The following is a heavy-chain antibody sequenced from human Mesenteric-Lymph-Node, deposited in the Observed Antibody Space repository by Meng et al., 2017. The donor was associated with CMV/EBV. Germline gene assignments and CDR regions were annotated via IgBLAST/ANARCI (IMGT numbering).Heavy chain of an antibody. J-gene: IGHJ3*02. CDR2: IIPIFGTA. V-gene: IGHV1-69*06. CDR1: GGTFSSYA. CDR3: ARERVVITMDDAFDI. D-gene: IGHD3-22*01. Sequence: SVKVSCKASGGTFSSYAISWVRQAPGQGLEWMGGIIPIFGTANYAQKFQGRVTITADKSTSTAYMELSSLRSEDTAVYYCARERVVITMDDAFDIWGQGTMVTVSS.